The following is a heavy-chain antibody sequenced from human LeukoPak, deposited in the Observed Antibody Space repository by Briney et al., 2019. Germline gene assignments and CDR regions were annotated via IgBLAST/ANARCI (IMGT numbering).Heavy chain of an antibody. CDR1: GYTFTGYY. CDR2: INPNSGGT. Sequence: ASVKVSCKASGYTFTGYYMHWVRQAHGQGLEWMGWINPNSGGTNYAQKFQGRATMTRDTSISTAYMELSRLRSDDTAVYYCARALRFLEWSYMDVWGKGTTVTVSS. CDR3: ARALRFLEWSYMDV. J-gene: IGHJ6*03. V-gene: IGHV1-2*02. D-gene: IGHD3-3*01.